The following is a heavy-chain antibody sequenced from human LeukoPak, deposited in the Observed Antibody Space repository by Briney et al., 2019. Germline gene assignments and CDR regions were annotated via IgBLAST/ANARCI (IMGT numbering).Heavy chain of an antibody. CDR3: ARVRLADERAWAY. D-gene: IGHD3-3*02. V-gene: IGHV1-2*02. Sequence: ASVKVSFKASGYTFSDFYIHWVRQAPGQGLEYVGWITPKSGDTYSPQRFQGRVTMTRDVSISTAYMELSSLRSDDTAVYFCARVRLADERAWAYWGQGTLVTVSS. CDR1: GYTFSDFY. CDR2: ITPKSGDT. J-gene: IGHJ4*02.